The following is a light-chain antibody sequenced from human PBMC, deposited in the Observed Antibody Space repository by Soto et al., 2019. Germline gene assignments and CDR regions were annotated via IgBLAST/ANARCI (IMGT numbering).Light chain of an antibody. J-gene: IGKJ3*01. Sequence: DIQMTQSPSTLSASVGDRVTITCRASQSISSWLAWYQQKPGKAPKLLIYRASNLESGVPSRFTGSGSGTEFTLTISSLQPDDFATYYCQQYKISILTFGPGTKVDIK. CDR3: QQYKISILT. CDR2: RAS. V-gene: IGKV1-5*03. CDR1: QSISSW.